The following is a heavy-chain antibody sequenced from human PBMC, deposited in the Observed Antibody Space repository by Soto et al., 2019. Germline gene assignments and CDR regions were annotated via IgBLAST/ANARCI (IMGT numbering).Heavy chain of an antibody. D-gene: IGHD3-3*01. Sequence: PSETLSLTCTVSAGSISSGTSYWSWIRQRPGKGLEWVGYIFSSGSFYYTPSLRGRVIIFAATSKNQFTLRLSSVTAADPAVYYCARAPHTPSILGVALPYFFAYWGQGALVTVSS. J-gene: IGHJ4*02. V-gene: IGHV4-31*03. CDR1: AGSISSGTSY. CDR2: IFSSGSF. CDR3: ARAPHTPSILGVALPYFFAY.